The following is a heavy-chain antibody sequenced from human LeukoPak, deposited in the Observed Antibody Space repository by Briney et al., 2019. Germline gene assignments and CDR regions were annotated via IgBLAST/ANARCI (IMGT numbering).Heavy chain of an antibody. D-gene: IGHD5-24*01. CDR2: ISGSGGST. J-gene: IGHJ3*02. CDR1: GFAFSSYA. Sequence: GGSLRLSCAASGFAFSSYAMSWVRQAPGKGLEWVSAISGSGGSTYYADSVKGRFTISRDNSKNTLYLQMNSLSAEDTAVYYCAKGRRDGYNYGAFDIWGQGTMVTVSS. CDR3: AKGRRDGYNYGAFDI. V-gene: IGHV3-23*01.